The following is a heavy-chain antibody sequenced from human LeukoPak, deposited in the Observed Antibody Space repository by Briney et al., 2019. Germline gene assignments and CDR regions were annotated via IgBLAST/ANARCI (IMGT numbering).Heavy chain of an antibody. D-gene: IGHD3-10*01. V-gene: IGHV4-34*01. CDR2: INHSGST. Sequence: SETLSLTCAVYGGSFSGYYWSWIRQTPGKGLEWIGEINHSGSTNYNPSLKSRVTISVDTSKNQFSLKLSSVTAADTAVYYCARRLVGQTFDYWGQGTLVTVSS. J-gene: IGHJ4*02. CDR1: GGSFSGYY. CDR3: ARRLVGQTFDY.